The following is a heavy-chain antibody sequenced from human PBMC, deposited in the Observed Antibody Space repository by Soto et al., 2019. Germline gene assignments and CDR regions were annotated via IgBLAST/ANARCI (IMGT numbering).Heavy chain of an antibody. D-gene: IGHD4-17*01. CDR3: ARVRANDYEIDY. J-gene: IGHJ4*02. CDR2: IKRDGSEK. Sequence: EVQLVESGGGLVQPGGSLRLSCAASGFMFGSYWMTWVRHAPGKGLQWVANIKRDGSEKYYVGSVKGRFTISRDNADNLVFLDMNSLRVDDTATYYCARVRANDYEIDYWGQGALVTVSS. V-gene: IGHV3-7*03. CDR1: GFMFGSYW.